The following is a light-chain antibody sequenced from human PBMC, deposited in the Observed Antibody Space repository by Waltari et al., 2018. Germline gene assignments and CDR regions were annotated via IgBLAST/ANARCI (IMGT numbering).Light chain of an antibody. Sequence: EIVLTQSPATLSLSPGERATLSCRASQSVIHYLAWSQQKPGQAPRLLIYDASNRATDIPARFSGSGSGTDFTLTISSLEPEDFAVYYCQQRSNWPLITFGQGTRLEIK. V-gene: IGKV3-11*01. CDR3: QQRSNWPLIT. CDR1: QSVIHY. CDR2: DAS. J-gene: IGKJ5*01.